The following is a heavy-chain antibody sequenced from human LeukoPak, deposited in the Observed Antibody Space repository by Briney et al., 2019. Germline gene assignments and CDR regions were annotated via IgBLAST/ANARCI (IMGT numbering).Heavy chain of an antibody. D-gene: IGHD2-2*01. CDR1: GFTFSSYG. CDR2: IRNDESNK. V-gene: IGHV3-30*02. CDR3: ARGLGYCTSTTCLLPFDY. J-gene: IGHJ4*02. Sequence: GGSLRLSCAASGFTFSSYGMHWVRQAPGKGLEWVAFIRNDESNKYYADSVKGRFTISRDNSKNTLYLQMNSLRAEDTAVYYCARGLGYCTSTTCLLPFDYWGQGTLVTVSS.